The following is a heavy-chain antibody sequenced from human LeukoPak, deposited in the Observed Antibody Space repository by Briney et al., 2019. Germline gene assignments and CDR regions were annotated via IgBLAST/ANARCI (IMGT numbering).Heavy chain of an antibody. J-gene: IGHJ4*02. CDR1: GGSISSSSYY. CDR3: ARGSWGIAVAGKGNFDY. CDR2: IYYSGTT. D-gene: IGHD6-19*01. Sequence: PSETLSLTCTVSGGSISSSSYYWGWIRQPPGKGLEWIGSIYYSGTTYYNPSLKSRVTISVDTSKNQFSLKLSSVTAADTAVYYCARGSWGIAVAGKGNFDYWGQGTLVTVSS. V-gene: IGHV4-39*07.